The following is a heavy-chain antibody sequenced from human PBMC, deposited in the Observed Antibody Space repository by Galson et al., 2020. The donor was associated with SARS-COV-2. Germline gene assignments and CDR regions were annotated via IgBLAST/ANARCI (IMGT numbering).Heavy chain of an antibody. D-gene: IGHD4-17*01. V-gene: IGHV1-69*13. CDR3: ARYDYGDYETPGGDYYHGMDV. CDR1: GGTFSSYA. CDR2: IIPIFGTA. J-gene: IGHJ6*02. Sequence: SVKVSCKASGGTFSSYAISWVRQAPGQGLEWMGGIIPIFGTANYAQKFQGRVTITADESTSTAYMELSSLRSEDTAVYYCARYDYGDYETPGGDYYHGMDVWGQGTTVTVSS.